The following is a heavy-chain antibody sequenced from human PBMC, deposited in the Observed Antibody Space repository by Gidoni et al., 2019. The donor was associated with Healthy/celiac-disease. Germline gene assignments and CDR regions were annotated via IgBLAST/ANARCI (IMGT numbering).Heavy chain of an antibody. CDR1: GGSLLSYY. D-gene: IGHD3-22*01. V-gene: IGHV4-59*01. CDR3: ARSYYYDSSGYYYFDY. CDR2: IYYSGST. Sequence: QVQLQESGPGRVKPSETLSLTCPVSGGSLLSYYWSWIRQPPGKGLEWSGYIYYSGSTNYNPSLKSRVTISVDTSKNQFSLKLSSVTAADTAVYYCARSYYYDSSGYYYFDYWGQGTLVTVSS. J-gene: IGHJ4*02.